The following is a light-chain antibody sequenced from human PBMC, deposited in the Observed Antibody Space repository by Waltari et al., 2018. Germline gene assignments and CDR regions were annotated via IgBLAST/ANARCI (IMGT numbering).Light chain of an antibody. V-gene: IGLV2-18*02. Sequence: QSALTQPPSVSGSPGQSVTISCTGTRPDVGSYIRVSWYQQPPGSAPKVIIYEVNKRPSGVPDRFSGSKSGNTASLTISGLQPEDEADYYCSSYTSSTTLVFGGGTSLTVL. CDR2: EVN. CDR3: SSYTSSTTLV. CDR1: RPDVGSYIR. J-gene: IGLJ3*02.